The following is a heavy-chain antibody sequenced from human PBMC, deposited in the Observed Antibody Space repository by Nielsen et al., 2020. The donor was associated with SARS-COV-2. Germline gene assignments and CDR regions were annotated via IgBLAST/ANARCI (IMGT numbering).Heavy chain of an antibody. J-gene: IGHJ4*02. CDR1: GFTVSKNY. Sequence: GESLKISCAASGFTVSKNYMNWVRQAPGKGLEWVSVIFSDGSTYYADSVKGRFTISRDTSRNTLFLQMNSLRDEDTGVYYCARDSPSMAARRLYYFDYWGQGTLVAVSS. D-gene: IGHD6-6*01. V-gene: IGHV3-66*01. CDR3: ARDSPSMAARRLYYFDY. CDR2: IFSDGST.